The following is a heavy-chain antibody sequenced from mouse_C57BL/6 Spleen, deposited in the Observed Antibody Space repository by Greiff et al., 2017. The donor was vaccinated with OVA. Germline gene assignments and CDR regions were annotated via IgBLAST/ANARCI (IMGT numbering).Heavy chain of an antibody. CDR1: GFTFSDYG. CDR3: ARVDGYNGY. CDR2: ISSGSSTI. V-gene: IGHV5-17*01. D-gene: IGHD2-3*01. J-gene: IGHJ2*01. Sequence: EVKLVESGGGLVKPGGSLKLSCAASGFTFSDYGMHWVRQAPETGLEWVAYISSGSSTIYYADTVKGRFTISRDNAKNTLFLQMTSLRSENTAMYYCARVDGYNGYWGPGTTLTDSS.